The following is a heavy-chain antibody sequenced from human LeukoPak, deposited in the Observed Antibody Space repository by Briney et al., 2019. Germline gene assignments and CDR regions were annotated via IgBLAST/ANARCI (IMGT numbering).Heavy chain of an antibody. Sequence: PGGSLRLSCAASGFTFSSYGMHWVRQAPGKGLEWVAVISYDGSNKYYADSVEGRFTISRDNSKNTLYLQMNSLRAEDTAVYYCAKLSPSLYDFWSGYYESFDYWGQGTLVTVSS. CDR3: AKLSPSLYDFWSGYYESFDY. J-gene: IGHJ4*02. V-gene: IGHV3-30*18. CDR1: GFTFSSYG. CDR2: ISYDGSNK. D-gene: IGHD3-3*01.